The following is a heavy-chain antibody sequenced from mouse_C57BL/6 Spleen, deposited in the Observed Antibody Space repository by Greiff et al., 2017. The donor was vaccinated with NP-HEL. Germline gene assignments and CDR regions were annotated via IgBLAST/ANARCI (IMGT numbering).Heavy chain of an antibody. CDR3: TGGLLPAMDY. V-gene: IGHV1-15*01. CDR1: GYTFTDYE. J-gene: IGHJ4*01. Sequence: VQLQQSGAELVRPGASVTLSCKASGYTFTDYEMHWVKQTPVHGLEWIGAIDPETGGTAYNQKFKGKAILTADKSSSTAYMELRSLTSEDSAVYCCTGGLLPAMDYWGQGTSVTVSS. D-gene: IGHD2-3*01. CDR2: IDPETGGT.